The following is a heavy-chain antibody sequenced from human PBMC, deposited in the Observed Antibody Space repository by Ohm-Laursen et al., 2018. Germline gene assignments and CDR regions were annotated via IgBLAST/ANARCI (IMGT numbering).Heavy chain of an antibody. D-gene: IGHD1-26*01. V-gene: IGHV3-72*01. CDR3: TTDSWWELP. Sequence: SLRLSCAASGFTFSDPYMDWVRQAPGKGLEWVGRIRNKAYGYTTEYAASVKGRFTISRDDSKNTLYLQMNSLKTEDTAVYYCTTDSWWELPWGQGTLVTVSS. CDR1: GFTFSDPY. CDR2: IRNKAYGYTT. J-gene: IGHJ5*02.